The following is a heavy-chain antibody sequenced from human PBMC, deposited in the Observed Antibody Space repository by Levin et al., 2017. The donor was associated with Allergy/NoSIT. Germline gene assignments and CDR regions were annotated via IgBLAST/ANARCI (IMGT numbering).Heavy chain of an antibody. J-gene: IGHJ6*03. Sequence: ASVKVSCKASGYTFTSYAMNWVRQAPGQGLEWMGWINTNTGNPTYAQGFTGRFVFSLDTSVSTAYLQISSLKAEDTAVYYCARDRSQITIFGVVIINYYYYMDVWGKGTTVTVSS. CDR2: INTNTGNP. CDR3: ARDRSQITIFGVVIINYYYYMDV. V-gene: IGHV7-4-1*02. D-gene: IGHD3-3*01. CDR1: GYTFTSYA.